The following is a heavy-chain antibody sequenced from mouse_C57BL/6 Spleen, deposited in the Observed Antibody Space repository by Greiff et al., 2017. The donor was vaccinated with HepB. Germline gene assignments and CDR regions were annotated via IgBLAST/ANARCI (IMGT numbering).Heavy chain of an antibody. CDR3: ARRDGGSYRAMDY. V-gene: IGHV5-17*01. CDR1: GFTFSDYG. CDR2: ISSGSSTI. Sequence: DVHLVESGGGLVKPGGSLKLSCAASGFTFSDYGMHWVRQAPEKGLEWVGYISSGSSTIYYADTVKGRFTISRDNAKSTLFLQMSSLRSEDTAMYYCARRDGGSYRAMDYWGQGTSVTVSS. D-gene: IGHD1-1*02. J-gene: IGHJ4*01.